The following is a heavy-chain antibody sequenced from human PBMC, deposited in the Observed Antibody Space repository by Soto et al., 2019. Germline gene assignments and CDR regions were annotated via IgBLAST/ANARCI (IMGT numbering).Heavy chain of an antibody. Sequence: XESLRLSCAASGFTFSSYGMHWVRQAPGKGLEWVAVISYDGSNKYYADSVKGRFTISRDNSKNTLYLQMNSLRAEDTAVYYCAKDRQGPTGNYYYGMDVWGQGTTVTVSS. CDR2: ISYDGSNK. V-gene: IGHV3-30*18. CDR3: AKDRQGPTGNYYYGMDV. D-gene: IGHD6-13*01. CDR1: GFTFSSYG. J-gene: IGHJ6*02.